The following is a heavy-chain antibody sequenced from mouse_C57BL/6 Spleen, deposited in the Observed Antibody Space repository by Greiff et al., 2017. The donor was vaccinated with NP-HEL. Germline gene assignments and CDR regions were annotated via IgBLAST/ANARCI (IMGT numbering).Heavy chain of an antibody. J-gene: IGHJ1*03. CDR2: IYPGSGST. D-gene: IGHD2-2*01. CDR1: GYTFTSYS. V-gene: IGHV1-66*01. Sequence: QVQLQQSGAELVKPGASVKLSCKASGYTFTSYSIPWVKQRPGQGLEWIGCIYPGSGSTKYNEKFKCKATLTADTSSSTVYMQLSSLTSEDAAVYYCARSGYDDCYFDGWGTGTTVTVSS. CDR3: ARSGYDDCYFDG.